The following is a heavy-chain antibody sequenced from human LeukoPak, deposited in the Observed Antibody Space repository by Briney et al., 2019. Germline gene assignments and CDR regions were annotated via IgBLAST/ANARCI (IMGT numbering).Heavy chain of an antibody. CDR1: GFTFSDYA. V-gene: IGHV3-30*04. Sequence: GGSLRLSCSASGFTFSDYAMHWVRQAPGKGLEWVAVITSDGSNKYYEDSVEGRFIISRDNSKNTLYLQMNSLSTEDTAVYYCAKDPLYGDYGIDYWGQGTLVTVSS. J-gene: IGHJ4*02. CDR3: AKDPLYGDYGIDY. D-gene: IGHD4-17*01. CDR2: ITSDGSNK.